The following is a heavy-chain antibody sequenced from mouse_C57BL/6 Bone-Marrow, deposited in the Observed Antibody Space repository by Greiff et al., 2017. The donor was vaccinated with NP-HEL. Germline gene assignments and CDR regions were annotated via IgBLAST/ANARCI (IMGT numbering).Heavy chain of an antibody. V-gene: IGHV10-1*01. CDR2: IRSKSNNYAT. Sequence: EVKLVESGGGLVQPKGSLKLSCAASGFSFNTYAMNWVRQAPGKGLEWVARIRSKSNNYATYYADSVKDRFTISRDDSESMLYLQMNNLKTEDTAMYYCVREGGYYDYDYAMDYWGQGTSVTVSS. CDR1: GFSFNTYA. J-gene: IGHJ4*01. CDR3: VREGGYYDYDYAMDY. D-gene: IGHD2-4*01.